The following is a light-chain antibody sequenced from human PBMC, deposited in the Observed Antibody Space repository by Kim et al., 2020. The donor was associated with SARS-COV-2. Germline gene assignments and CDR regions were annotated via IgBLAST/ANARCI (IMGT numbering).Light chain of an antibody. CDR3: SAWDHSLNSRV. Sequence: ELTQPPSASGTPGQRVTISCSGSSSNIGRDYVYWYRQLPGTAPKLLIYTNNQRPSGVPARFSGSKSGSSASLAISGLRSEDEADYYCSAWDHSLNSRVFGGGTQLTVL. CDR1: SSNIGRDY. J-gene: IGLJ3*02. CDR2: TNN. V-gene: IGLV1-47*01.